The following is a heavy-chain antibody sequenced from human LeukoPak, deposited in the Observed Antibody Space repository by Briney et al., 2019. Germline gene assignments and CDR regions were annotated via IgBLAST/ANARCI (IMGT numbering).Heavy chain of an antibody. V-gene: IGHV4-59*01. CDR2: ISYSGST. D-gene: IGHD3-22*01. CDR1: GGXISSYY. Sequence: PSETLSLTCTVSGGXISSYYCSWIRQPPGKGREWIGYISYSGSTNYNPSLRSRVTISVDTSKNQFSLKLSSVTAADTAVYYCARSGDYYDSSGYFSWTFDIWGQGTMVTVSS. J-gene: IGHJ3*02. CDR3: ARSGDYYDSSGYFSWTFDI.